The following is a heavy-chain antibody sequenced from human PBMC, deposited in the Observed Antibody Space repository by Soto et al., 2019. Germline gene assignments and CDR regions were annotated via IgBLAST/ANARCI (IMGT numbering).Heavy chain of an antibody. V-gene: IGHV4-31*03. J-gene: IGHJ4*02. CDR3: ARDRSSWYFDY. Sequence: NPSDTLSLTCTVSGGSISSGGYYWSWIRQHPGKGLEWIGYIYYSGSTYYNPSLKSRVTISVDTSKNQFSLKLSSVTAADTAVYYCARDRSSWYFDYWGQGTLVTVSS. D-gene: IGHD6-13*01. CDR1: GGSISSGGYY. CDR2: IYYSGST.